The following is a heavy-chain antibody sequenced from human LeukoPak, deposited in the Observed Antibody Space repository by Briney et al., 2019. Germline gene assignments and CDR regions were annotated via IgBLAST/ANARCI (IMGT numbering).Heavy chain of an antibody. Sequence: ASVKVSCKASGYTFTGYYMHWVRQAPGQGLEWMGWINPNSGGTNYAQKFQGRVTMTRDTSISTAYMELSSLRSEDTAVYYCARGSGYSLYYYMDVWGKGTTVTISS. V-gene: IGHV1-2*02. CDR3: ARGSGYSLYYYMDV. J-gene: IGHJ6*03. D-gene: IGHD5-18*01. CDR2: INPNSGGT. CDR1: GYTFTGYY.